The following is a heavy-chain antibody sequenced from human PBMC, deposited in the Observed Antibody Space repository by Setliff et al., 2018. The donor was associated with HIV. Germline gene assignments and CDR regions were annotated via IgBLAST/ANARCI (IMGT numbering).Heavy chain of an antibody. V-gene: IGHV1-24*01. CDR1: GYTLTELS. CDR3: ARDQGLWDYGGKFLLREYFNH. Sequence: ASVKVSCKVSGYTLTELSIHWVRQAPGKGLEWMGGFDPQYDKTFYAQKFQGRVTMTRDTSITTAYMELSRVRSDDTAVYYCARDQGLWDYGGKFLLREYFNHWGQGTLVTVSS. J-gene: IGHJ1*01. D-gene: IGHD4-17*01. CDR2: FDPQYDKT.